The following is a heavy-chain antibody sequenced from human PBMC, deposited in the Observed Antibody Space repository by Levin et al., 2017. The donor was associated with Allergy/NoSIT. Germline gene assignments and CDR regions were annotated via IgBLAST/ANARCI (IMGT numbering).Heavy chain of an antibody. J-gene: IGHJ3*02. CDR2: IYYSGST. V-gene: IGHV4-59*08. Sequence: SQTLSLTCTVSGGSISSYYWSWIRQPPGKGLEWIGYIYYSGSTNYNPSLKSRVTISVDTSKNQFSLKLSSVTAADTAVYYCARHVFYGDYPLAFDIWGQGTMVTVSS. CDR1: GGSISSYY. CDR3: ARHVFYGDYPLAFDI. D-gene: IGHD4-17*01.